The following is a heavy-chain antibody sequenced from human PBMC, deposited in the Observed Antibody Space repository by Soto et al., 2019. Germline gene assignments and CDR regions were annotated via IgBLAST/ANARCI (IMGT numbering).Heavy chain of an antibody. CDR1: GGSVSSGSYH. Sequence: PWETLSLTCTVSGGSVSSGSYHWTWIMQPPGKGLEWIGYIYYSGSTNYNPSLKSRVTISLDTSKNQCSLRLSSVTAAVTAVYYGARDKMRARDGMDVWGQGTTVTVS. CDR3: ARDKMRARDGMDV. J-gene: IGHJ6*02. CDR2: IYYSGST. V-gene: IGHV4-61*01.